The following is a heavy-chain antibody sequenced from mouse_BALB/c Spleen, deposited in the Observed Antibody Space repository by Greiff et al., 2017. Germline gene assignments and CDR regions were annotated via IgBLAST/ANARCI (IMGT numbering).Heavy chain of an antibody. CDR2: INTYTGEP. Sequence: LVESGPELKKPGETVKISCKASGYTFTNYGMNWVKQAPGKGLKWMGWINTYTGEPTYADDFKGRFAFSLETSASTAYLQINNLKNEDTATYFCARASILLLSPPRFYAMDYWGQGTSVTVSS. J-gene: IGHJ4*01. V-gene: IGHV9-3-1*01. CDR3: ARASILLLSPPRFYAMDY. D-gene: IGHD6-5*01. CDR1: GYTFTNYG.